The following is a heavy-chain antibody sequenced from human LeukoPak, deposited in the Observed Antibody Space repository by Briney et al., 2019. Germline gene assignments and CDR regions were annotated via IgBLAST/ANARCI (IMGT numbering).Heavy chain of an antibody. D-gene: IGHD5-24*01. Sequence: ASVKVSCKASGYTFTTYYIHWVRQAPGRGLEWMGIISPSGAITSYAQKFQGRVTMTSDMSTRTVYMELSSLRSEDTAVYYCARVRDGYNGAYDIWGQGTMVTVSS. J-gene: IGHJ3*02. CDR1: GYTFTTYY. CDR3: ARVRDGYNGAYDI. V-gene: IGHV1-46*01. CDR2: ISPSGAIT.